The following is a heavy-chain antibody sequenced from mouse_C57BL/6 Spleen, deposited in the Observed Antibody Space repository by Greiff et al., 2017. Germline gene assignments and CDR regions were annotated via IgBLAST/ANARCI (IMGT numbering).Heavy chain of an antibody. CDR1: GYTFTSYW. CDR3: ASHYYGSSYWYFDV. Sequence: QVQLQQPGAELVRPGSSVKLSCKASGYTFTSYWMHWVKQRPIQGLEWIGNIDPSDSATHYNQKFKDKATLTVDKSSSTAYMQLSSLTSEDSAVYYCASHYYGSSYWYFDVWGTGTTVTVSA. D-gene: IGHD1-1*01. J-gene: IGHJ1*03. CDR2: IDPSDSAT. V-gene: IGHV1-52*01.